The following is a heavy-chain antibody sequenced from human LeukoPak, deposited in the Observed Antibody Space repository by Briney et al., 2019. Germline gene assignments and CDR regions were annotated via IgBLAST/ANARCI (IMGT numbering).Heavy chain of an antibody. V-gene: IGHV5-10-1*01. Sequence: GESLKISCKGSGYSFTNYWISWVRQMPGKGLEWMGRIEPGDSETNYSPSFQGHVTISADKSISTAYLQWSSLKASDTAMYYCARRATGTTGRFDSWGQGTLVTLSS. J-gene: IGHJ4*02. CDR2: IEPGDSET. CDR1: GYSFTNYW. CDR3: ARRATGTTGRFDS. D-gene: IGHD1-1*01.